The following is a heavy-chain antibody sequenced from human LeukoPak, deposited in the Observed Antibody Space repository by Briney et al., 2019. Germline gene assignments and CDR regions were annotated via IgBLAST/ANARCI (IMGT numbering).Heavy chain of an antibody. CDR1: GGSISSGGYY. D-gene: IGHD3-10*01. Sequence: SQTLSLTCTVSGGSISSGGYYWSWIRQHPGKGPEWIGYIYYSGSTYYNPSLKSRVTISVDTSKNQFSLKLSSVTAADTAVYYCARDWAMVRGVMGHAFDIWGQGTMVTVSS. V-gene: IGHV4-31*03. CDR2: IYYSGST. CDR3: ARDWAMVRGVMGHAFDI. J-gene: IGHJ3*02.